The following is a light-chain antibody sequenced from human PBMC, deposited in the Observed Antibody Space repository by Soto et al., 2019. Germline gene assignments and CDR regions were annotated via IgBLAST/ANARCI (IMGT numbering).Light chain of an antibody. CDR1: SSDGGSHNL. J-gene: IGLJ1*01. CDR2: EVS. V-gene: IGLV2-23*02. CDR3: CSYAGSSTSRV. Sequence: QSVLTQPASVSGSPGQSITISCTGTSSDGGSHNLVSWYQQHPGKAPKFMIYEVSKRPSGVSNRFSGSKSGNTASLTISGLQAEDEADYYCCSYAGSSTSRVFGTGPKVTVL.